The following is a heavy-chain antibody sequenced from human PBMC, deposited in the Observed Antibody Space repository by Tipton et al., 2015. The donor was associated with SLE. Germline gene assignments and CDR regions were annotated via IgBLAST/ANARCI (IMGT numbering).Heavy chain of an antibody. CDR3: AREGLSGYEQGFDY. V-gene: IGHV3-30*04. Sequence: AASGFTFSIYAMHWVRQAPGKGLEWVAVISYDGSNKYYADSVKGRFTISRDISKNTLYLQMNSLRAEDTAVFYCAREGLSGYEQGFDYWGQGTLVTVSS. J-gene: IGHJ4*02. CDR2: ISYDGSNK. CDR1: GFTFSIYA. D-gene: IGHD5-12*01.